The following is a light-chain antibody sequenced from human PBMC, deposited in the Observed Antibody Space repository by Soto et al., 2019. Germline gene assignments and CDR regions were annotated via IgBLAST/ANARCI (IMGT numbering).Light chain of an antibody. CDR3: QSYDSSLSGPYV. CDR1: RSNIGAGYD. CDR2: GTN. Sequence: QSVLTQPPSVSGAPGQRVTISCTGSRSNIGAGYDVHWYQQFPGTAPKLLIYGTNNRPSGVPDRFSASKSGTSASLAITGLQTDDEADYYCQSYDSSLSGPYVFGTGTKVTVL. V-gene: IGLV1-40*01. J-gene: IGLJ1*01.